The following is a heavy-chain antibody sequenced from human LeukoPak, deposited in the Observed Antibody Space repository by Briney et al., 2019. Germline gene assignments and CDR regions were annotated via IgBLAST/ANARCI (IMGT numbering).Heavy chain of an antibody. D-gene: IGHD3-16*01. CDR3: ARVFWNYDYVWGSYQPLFDY. V-gene: IGHV3-53*01. CDR1: GFTVSSNY. Sequence: PGGSLRLSCAASGFTVSSNYMSWVRQAPGKGLEWVSVIYSGGSTYYADSVKGRFTISRDNSKNTLYLQMNSLRAEDTAVYYCARVFWNYDYVWGSYQPLFDYWGQGTLVTVSS. CDR2: IYSGGST. J-gene: IGHJ4*02.